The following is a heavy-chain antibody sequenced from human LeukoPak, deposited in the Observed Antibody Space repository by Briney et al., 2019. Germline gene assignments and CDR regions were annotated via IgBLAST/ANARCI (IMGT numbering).Heavy chain of an antibody. CDR2: IYYSGST. CDR3: AGGSGWYFWDDY. CDR1: GGSISSSSYY. J-gene: IGHJ4*02. D-gene: IGHD6-19*01. V-gene: IGHV4-39*01. Sequence: PSETLSLTCTVSGGSISSSSYYWGWIRQPPGKGLEWIGSIYYSGSTYYNPSLKSRVTISVDTSKNQFSLKLSSVTAADTAVYYCAGGSGWYFWDDYWGQGTLVTVSS.